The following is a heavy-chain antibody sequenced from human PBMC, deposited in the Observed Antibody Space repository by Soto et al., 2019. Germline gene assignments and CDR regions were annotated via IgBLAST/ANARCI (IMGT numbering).Heavy chain of an antibody. J-gene: IGHJ5*02. CDR1: GGSISSYY. D-gene: IGHD3-16*01. CDR2: IYYSGST. Sequence: SETLSLTCTVSGGSISSYYWSWIRQPPGKGLEWIGYIYYSGSTNYNPSLKSRVTISVDTSKNQFSLKLTSVAAADTAVYYCARGGYDWGPWGQGALVTVSS. V-gene: IGHV4-59*01. CDR3: ARGGYDWGP.